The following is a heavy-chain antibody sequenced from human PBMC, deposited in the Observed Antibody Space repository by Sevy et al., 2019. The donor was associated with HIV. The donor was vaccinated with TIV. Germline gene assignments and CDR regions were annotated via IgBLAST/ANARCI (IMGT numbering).Heavy chain of an antibody. V-gene: IGHV3-15*01. CDR2: IKSKADGGTP. J-gene: IGHJ4*01. CDR3: GYSEYGYYYDY. D-gene: IGHD1-26*01. CDR1: GFIFSNAW. Sequence: GGSLRLSCGASGFIFSNAWMSWVRQAPGKGLEWVGRIKSKADGGTPDYAAPVKGTFTSSRDDSINTLYLQMNSLRTDDTAVYYCGYSEYGYYYDYWGHGTLVTVSS.